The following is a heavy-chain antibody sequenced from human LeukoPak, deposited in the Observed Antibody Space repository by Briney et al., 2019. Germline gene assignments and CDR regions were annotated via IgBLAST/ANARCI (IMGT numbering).Heavy chain of an antibody. V-gene: IGHV3-23*01. CDR3: AKAPAYCSSTNCPRLYYFDY. CDR1: GFTFSNYA. CDR2: VSGSGGFT. J-gene: IGHJ4*02. D-gene: IGHD2-2*01. Sequence: GGSLRLSCAASGFTFSNYAMNWVRQARGKGLGGVSTVSGSGGFTYYADSVKGRLTISRDNSKNTLYLQMNSLRAEDTAVYYCAKAPAYCSSTNCPRLYYFDYWGQGTLVTVSS.